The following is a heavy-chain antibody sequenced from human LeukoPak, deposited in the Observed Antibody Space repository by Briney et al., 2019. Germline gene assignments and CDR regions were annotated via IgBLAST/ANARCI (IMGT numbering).Heavy chain of an antibody. J-gene: IGHJ4*02. CDR2: INSDGSST. CDR1: GFTFSSYW. V-gene: IGHV3-74*01. CDR3: ARDRTTVTTFDY. Sequence: GGSLRLSCAASGFTFSSYWMHWVRQAPGKGLVWVSRINSDGSSTSYADSVKGRFTISRDNAKNPLYLQMNTLRAEDTAVYYCARDRTTVTTFDYWGQGTLVTVSS. D-gene: IGHD4-17*01.